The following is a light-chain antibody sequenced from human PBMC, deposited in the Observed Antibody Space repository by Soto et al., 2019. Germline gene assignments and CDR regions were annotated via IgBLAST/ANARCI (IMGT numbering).Light chain of an antibody. V-gene: IGKV3-20*01. Sequence: EIVLTQSPGTLSLSPGERVTLSCRASESVSSNFLAWYQQKPGQAPRLLIYGASSRAAGIPDRFSGSGSGTDFTLTINRVEPEDFALYYCHQHGSPDTFGQGTKLEIK. CDR2: GAS. CDR1: ESVSSNF. J-gene: IGKJ2*01. CDR3: HQHGSPDT.